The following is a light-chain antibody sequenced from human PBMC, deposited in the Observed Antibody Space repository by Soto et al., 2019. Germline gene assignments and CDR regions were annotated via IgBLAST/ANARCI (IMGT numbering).Light chain of an antibody. J-gene: IGLJ2*01. CDR3: SSYTNTNTLV. V-gene: IGLV2-14*01. CDR1: TNDVGGYNH. Sequence: QSALIQPASVSGSPGQSITISCTGTTNDVGGYNHVSWFQQHPGKVPKLMIYDVNNRPSGVSNRFSGSKSGNTASLTISGLQAEDEADYYCSSYTNTNTLVFGGGTKLTVL. CDR2: DVN.